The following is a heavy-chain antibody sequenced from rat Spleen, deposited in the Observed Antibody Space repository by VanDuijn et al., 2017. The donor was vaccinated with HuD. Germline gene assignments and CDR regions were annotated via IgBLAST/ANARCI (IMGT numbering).Heavy chain of an antibody. CDR2: INSAGST. Sequence: EVQLQESGPGLVKPSQSLSLTCSVTGFSIARGFGWNWIRKFPRSKLEWMEYINSAGSTNDNPSLRRRISIPRDTSKNQLFLQVNSVTTEDTATYYCARTNSPYYYVMDAWGQGASVTVSS. CDR3: ARTNSPYYYVMDA. V-gene: IGHV3-3*01. CDR1: GFSIARGFG. J-gene: IGHJ4*01.